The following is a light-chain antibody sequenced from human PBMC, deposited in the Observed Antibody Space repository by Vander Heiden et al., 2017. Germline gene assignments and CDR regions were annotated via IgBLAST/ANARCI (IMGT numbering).Light chain of an antibody. CDR3: QKYDTAPRT. J-gene: IGKJ1*01. V-gene: IGKV1-27*01. CDR2: AAS. CDR1: QGISNL. Sequence: DIQMTQSPSSLSASVGDRVTITCWATQGISNLLAWYQQKPGKVPKLLISAASTLQSGVPTRFSGSGSGTDFTLTISSLQPEDVATYYCQKYDTAPRTFGPGTKVEIK.